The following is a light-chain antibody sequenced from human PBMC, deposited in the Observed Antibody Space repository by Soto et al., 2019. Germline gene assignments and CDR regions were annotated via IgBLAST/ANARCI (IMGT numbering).Light chain of an antibody. CDR1: QSINNY. J-gene: IGKJ5*01. V-gene: IGKV3-11*01. CDR2: DGS. CDR3: PQRSALPPIT. Sequence: GWTKTTDTLSLSPGDRATLSCRASQSINNYLAWYQQKPGQAPRLLIYDGSNRATGIPARFSGSGSGTDFTLTISSLEPADFAVYYCPQRSALPPITFGQ.